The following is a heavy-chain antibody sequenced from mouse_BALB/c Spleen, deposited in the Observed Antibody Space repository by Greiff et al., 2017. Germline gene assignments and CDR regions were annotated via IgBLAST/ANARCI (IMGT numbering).Heavy chain of an antibody. Sequence: VMLVESGAELARPGASVKMSCKASGYTFTSYTMHWVKQRPGQGLEWIGYINPSSGYTNYNQKFKDKATLTADKSSSTAYMQLSSLTSEDSAVYYCAGITTPDAMDYWGQGTSVTVSS. CDR1: GYTFTSYT. J-gene: IGHJ4*01. CDR3: AGITTPDAMDY. CDR2: INPSSGYT. V-gene: IGHV1-4*01. D-gene: IGHD1-1*01.